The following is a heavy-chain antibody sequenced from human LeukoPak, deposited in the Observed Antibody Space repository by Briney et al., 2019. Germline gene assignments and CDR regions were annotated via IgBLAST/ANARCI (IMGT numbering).Heavy chain of an antibody. Sequence: ASVKVSCKASGYTFTSYYMHWVRQAPGQGLEWMGWINPNSGGTNYAQKFQGRVTMTRDTSISTAYMELSRLRSDDTAVYYCASSARAGTTGCYYYMDVWGKGTTVTVSS. J-gene: IGHJ6*03. CDR2: INPNSGGT. CDR3: ASSARAGTTGCYYYMDV. D-gene: IGHD1-1*01. CDR1: GYTFTSYY. V-gene: IGHV1-2*02.